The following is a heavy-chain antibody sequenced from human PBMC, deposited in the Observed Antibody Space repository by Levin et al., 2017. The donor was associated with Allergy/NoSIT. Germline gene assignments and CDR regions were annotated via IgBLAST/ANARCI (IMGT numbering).Heavy chain of an antibody. CDR2: ISSRNTYI. D-gene: IGHD5-24*01. CDR1: GFTFSTYT. J-gene: IGHJ5*02. CDR3: ARGLPVEMGTLTGVS. Sequence: GGSLRLSCAASGFTFSTYTMNWVRQAPGKGLEWVSSISSRNTYIFYADSVKGRFSISRDNAKNSVYLQMNSLRVEDTAIYYCARGLPVEMGTLTGVSWGQGTLVSVSS. V-gene: IGHV3-21*01.